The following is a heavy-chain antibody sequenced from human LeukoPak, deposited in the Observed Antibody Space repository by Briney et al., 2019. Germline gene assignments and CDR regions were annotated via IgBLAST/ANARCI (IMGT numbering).Heavy chain of an antibody. J-gene: IGHJ5*02. V-gene: IGHV1-18*01. D-gene: IGHD6-19*01. CDR3: ARDPANEQWLGGVGFDP. CDR2: ISAYNGNT. Sequence: ASVKVSCKASGYTFTSYGISWVRQAPGQGLEWMGWISAYNGNTNYAQKLQGRVTMTTDTSTSTAYMELRSLRSDDTAVYYCARDPANEQWLGGVGFDPWGQGTLVTVSS. CDR1: GYTFTSYG.